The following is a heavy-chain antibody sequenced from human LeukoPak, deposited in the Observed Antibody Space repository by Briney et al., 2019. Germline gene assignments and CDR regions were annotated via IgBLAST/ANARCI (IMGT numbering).Heavy chain of an antibody. D-gene: IGHD2-2*01. CDR3: AREDAMDYYYYNGMDV. CDR2: IKQDGSEK. CDR1: GFTFSSYW. Sequence: GGSLRLSCAASGFTFSSYWMSWVRQAPGKGLEWVANIKQDGSEKYYVDSVKGRFTISRDNAKNSLYLQMNSLRAEDTAVYYCAREDAMDYYYYNGMDVWGQGTTVTVSS. J-gene: IGHJ6*02. V-gene: IGHV3-7*01.